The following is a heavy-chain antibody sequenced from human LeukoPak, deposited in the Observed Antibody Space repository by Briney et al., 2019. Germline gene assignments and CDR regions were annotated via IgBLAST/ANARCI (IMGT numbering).Heavy chain of an antibody. V-gene: IGHV4-39*01. CDR2: IYYSGST. CDR3: ARSIAARHYYYYYMDV. J-gene: IGHJ6*03. CDR1: GGFISSSSYY. Sequence: PSETLSLTCTVSGGFISSSSYYWGWIRQPPGKGLEWIGSIYYSGSTYYNPSLKSRVTISVDTSKNQFSLKLSSVTAADTAVYYCARSIAARHYYYYYMDVWGKGTTVTVSS. D-gene: IGHD6-6*01.